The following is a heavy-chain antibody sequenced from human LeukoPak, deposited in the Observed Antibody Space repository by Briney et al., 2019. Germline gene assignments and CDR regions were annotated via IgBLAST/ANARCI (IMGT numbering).Heavy chain of an antibody. CDR3: AREALVGDGYNQNPNWFDP. J-gene: IGHJ5*02. Sequence: ASVKVSCKASGYTFTGHYMHWVRQAPGQGLEWMGWINPNSGGTNYAQKFQGRVTMTRDTSISTAYMELSRLRSDDTAVYYCAREALVGDGYNQNPNWFDPWGQGTLVTVSS. D-gene: IGHD5-24*01. V-gene: IGHV1-2*02. CDR1: GYTFTGHY. CDR2: INPNSGGT.